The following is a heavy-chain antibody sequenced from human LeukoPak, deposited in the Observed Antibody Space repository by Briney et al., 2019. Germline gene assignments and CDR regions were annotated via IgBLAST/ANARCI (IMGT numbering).Heavy chain of an antibody. V-gene: IGHV4-59*07. CDR3: ARGQGLRYFDWMIQGYYYYGMDV. CDR1: GRSLSSYY. CDR2: FYYSEST. D-gene: IGHD3-9*01. J-gene: IGHJ6*02. Sequence: KPSDTLSLTCTVSGRSLSSYYWLWLRQPPGKGLEWLGYFYYSESTNSHPSLKGRVTISVDTSKNQFSLKLSSVTAADTAVYYCARGQGLRYFDWMIQGYYYYGMDVWGQGTTVTVSS.